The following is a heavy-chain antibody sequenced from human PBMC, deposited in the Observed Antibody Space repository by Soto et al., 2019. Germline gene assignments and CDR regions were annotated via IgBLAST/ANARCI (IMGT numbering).Heavy chain of an antibody. CDR3: AKYNKALVAKVYFDC. J-gene: IGHJ4*02. V-gene: IGHV3-23*01. CDR2: ISGSGSST. CDR1: GFTFNSYA. Sequence: PGGSLRLSCAASGFTFNSYAMSWVRQAPGKGLEWVSSISGSGSSTYYADSVKGRFTISRDNSKNTLYLQMNGLRAEDTAVYYCAKYNKALVAKVYFDCWGQGTLVTVSS. D-gene: IGHD2-2*01.